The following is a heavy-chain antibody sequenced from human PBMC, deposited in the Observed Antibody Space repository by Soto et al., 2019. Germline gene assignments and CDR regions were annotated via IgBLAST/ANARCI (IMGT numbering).Heavy chain of an antibody. Sequence: GGSLRLSCAASGFAFSSYAMSWLRQAPGKGLEWVSAISGSGGDTYYADSVKGRFTISRDNSKNTLSLQMNSLRAEDTAVYYCAKARGSSTPAPGSYWGQGTLVTVS. J-gene: IGHJ1*01. D-gene: IGHD2-2*01. CDR3: AKARGSSTPAPGSY. CDR1: GFAFSSYA. V-gene: IGHV3-23*01. CDR2: ISGSGGDT.